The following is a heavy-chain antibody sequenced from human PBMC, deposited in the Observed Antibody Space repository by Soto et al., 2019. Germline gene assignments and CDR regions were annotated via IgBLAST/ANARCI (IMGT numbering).Heavy chain of an antibody. V-gene: IGHV3-15*01. CDR1: GFTFSNAW. J-gene: IGHJ4*02. CDR2: IKSKTDGGTT. CDR3: TTDYGRYDYLD. Sequence: EVQLVESGGGLVKPGGSLRLSCAASGFTFSNAWMSGVRQAPGKGLEWVGRIKSKTDGGTTDYAAPVKGRFTISRDDSKNTLYLQMNSLKTEDTAVYYCTTDYGRYDYLDWGQGTLVTVSS. D-gene: IGHD4-17*01.